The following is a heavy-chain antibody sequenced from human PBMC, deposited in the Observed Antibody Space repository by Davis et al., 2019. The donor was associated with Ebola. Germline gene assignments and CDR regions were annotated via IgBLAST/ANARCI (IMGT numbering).Heavy chain of an antibody. Sequence: PGGSLRLSCQRSGFTSSTYRMHWVRQPPGKGLMWVSRFKDDGSSNDYADSVKGRFTISRDNANNTLYLQMNSLGAEDTAVYYCARTNYYFDHWRQGTMVTVSS. J-gene: IGHJ4*02. CDR2: FKDDGSSN. V-gene: IGHV3-74*01. CDR3: ARTNYYFDH. CDR1: GFTSSTYR.